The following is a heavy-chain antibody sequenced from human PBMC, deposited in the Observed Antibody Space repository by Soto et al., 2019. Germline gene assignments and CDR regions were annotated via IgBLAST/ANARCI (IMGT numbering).Heavy chain of an antibody. J-gene: IGHJ6*02. CDR1: GYTLTELS. CDR3: ATDRNCSSTSCYDGMDV. Sequence: ASVKVSCKVSGYTLTELSMHWVRQAPGKGLEWMGGFDPEDGETIYAQKFQGRVTMTEDTSTDTAYMELSSLRSEVTAVYYCATDRNCSSTSCYDGMDVWGQGTTVTVSS. D-gene: IGHD2-2*01. CDR2: FDPEDGET. V-gene: IGHV1-24*01.